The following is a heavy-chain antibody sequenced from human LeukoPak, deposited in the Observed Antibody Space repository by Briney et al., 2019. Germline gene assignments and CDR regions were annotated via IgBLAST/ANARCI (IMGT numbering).Heavy chain of an antibody. CDR2: ISGSGDST. CDR1: GFTVSSNE. J-gene: IGHJ6*04. D-gene: IGHD3-10*02. Sequence: GGSLRLSCAASGFTVSSNEMSWVRQAPGKGLEWVSGISGSGDSTYYADSVKGRFTISRDNSKNTLYLQMNSLRAEDTAVYYCAELGITMIGGVWGKGTTVTISS. CDR3: AELGITMIGGV. V-gene: IGHV3-23*01.